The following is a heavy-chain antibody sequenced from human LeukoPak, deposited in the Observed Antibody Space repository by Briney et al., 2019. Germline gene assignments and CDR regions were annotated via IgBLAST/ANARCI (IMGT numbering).Heavy chain of an antibody. CDR1: GYSFTGHY. V-gene: IGHV1-18*04. Sequence: GASVKVSCKASGYSFTGHYIHWVRQAPGQGLEWMGWISAYNGNTNYAQKLQGRVTMTTDTSTSTAYMELRSLRSDDTAVYYCARARYYDSSGYYGTHGHWGQGTLVTVSS. J-gene: IGHJ4*02. CDR3: ARARYYDSSGYYGTHGH. CDR2: ISAYNGNT. D-gene: IGHD3-22*01.